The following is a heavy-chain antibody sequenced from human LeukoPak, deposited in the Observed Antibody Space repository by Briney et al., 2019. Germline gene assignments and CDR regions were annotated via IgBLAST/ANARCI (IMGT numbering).Heavy chain of an antibody. V-gene: IGHV3-21*01. D-gene: IGHD3-10*01. Sequence: GGSLRLSCAASGFTFSDRDMDWVRQAPGKGLEWVSSISSSSSYIFYADSVKGRFTISRDNAKNSLFLQMISLRAEDTAVYYCASGITIRDLDYWGQGTLVTVSS. CDR2: ISSSSSYI. CDR1: GFTFSDRD. CDR3: ASGITIRDLDY. J-gene: IGHJ4*02.